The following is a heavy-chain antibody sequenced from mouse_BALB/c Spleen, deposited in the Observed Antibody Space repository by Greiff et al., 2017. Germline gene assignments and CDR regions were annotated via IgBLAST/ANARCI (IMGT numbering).Heavy chain of an antibody. Sequence: VKLQESGAELSRPGASVKLSCKASGYTFTSYWMQWVKQRPGQGLEWIGAIYPGDGDTRYTQKFKGKATLTADKSSSTAYMQLSSLASEDSAVYYCAKDYDYDGAWFAYWGQGTLVTVSA. CDR3: AKDYDYDGAWFAY. V-gene: IGHV1-87*01. CDR2: IYPGDGDT. CDR1: GYTFTSYW. D-gene: IGHD2-4*01. J-gene: IGHJ3*01.